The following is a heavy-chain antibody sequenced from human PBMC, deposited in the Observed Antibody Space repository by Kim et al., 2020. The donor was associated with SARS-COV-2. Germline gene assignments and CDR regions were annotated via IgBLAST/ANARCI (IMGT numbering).Heavy chain of an antibody. V-gene: IGHV4-34*01. J-gene: IGHJ4*02. CDR1: GGSFSGYY. D-gene: IGHD2-15*01. Sequence: SETLSLTCAVYGGSFSGYYWSWIRQPPGKGLEWIGEINHSGSTNYNPSLKSRVTISVDTSKNQFSLKLSSVTAADTAVYYCARFGTDCSGGSCYITWGGFIRYYFDYWGQGTLVTVSS. CDR2: INHSGST. CDR3: ARFGTDCSGGSCYITWGGFIRYYFDY.